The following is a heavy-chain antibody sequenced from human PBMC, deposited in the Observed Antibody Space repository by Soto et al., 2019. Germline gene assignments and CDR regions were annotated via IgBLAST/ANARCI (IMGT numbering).Heavy chain of an antibody. Sequence: GGSLRLSCAASGFTFSSYGMHWVRQAPGKGLEWVAVIWYDGSNKYYADSVKGRFTISRDNSKNTLYLQMNSLRAEDTAVYYCARDWRRSSSTFDYWGQGTLVTVSS. CDR3: ARDWRRSSSTFDY. V-gene: IGHV3-33*01. CDR1: GFTFSSYG. J-gene: IGHJ4*02. CDR2: IWYDGSNK. D-gene: IGHD6-6*01.